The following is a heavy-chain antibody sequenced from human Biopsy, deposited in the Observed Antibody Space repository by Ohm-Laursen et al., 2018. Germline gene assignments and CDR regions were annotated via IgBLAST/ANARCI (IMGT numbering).Heavy chain of an antibody. Sequence: PPGTLSLTCAVFGKTFSDYQWSWIRQPPGKGLEWIGQINQAGTTNYNPSLKSRVSISADASKYEFSLRLTSVTAADTAVYLCGNEVHGRDYWGLGAQVTASS. D-gene: IGHD2-15*01. V-gene: IGHV4-34*08. CDR1: GKTFSDYQ. J-gene: IGHJ4*02. CDR2: INQAGTT. CDR3: GNEVHGRDY.